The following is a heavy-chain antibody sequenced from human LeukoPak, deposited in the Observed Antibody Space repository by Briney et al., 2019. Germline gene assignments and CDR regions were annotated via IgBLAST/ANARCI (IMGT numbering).Heavy chain of an antibody. CDR1: GFTFNDYY. CDR3: ARALNPGYCSSTSCYPNWFDP. CDR2: ISSSGSTI. D-gene: IGHD2-2*01. J-gene: IGHJ5*02. Sequence: GGSLRLSCAASGFTFNDYYMRWIRQAPGKGLEWVSYISSSGSTIYYADSVKGRFTISRDNAKNSLYLQMNSLRAEDTAVYYCARALNPGYCSSTSCYPNWFDPWGQGTLVTVSS. V-gene: IGHV3-11*01.